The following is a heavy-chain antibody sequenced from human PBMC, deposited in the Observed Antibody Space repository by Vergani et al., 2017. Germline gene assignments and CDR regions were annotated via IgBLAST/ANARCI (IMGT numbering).Heavy chain of an antibody. CDR2: ISGRGGST. D-gene: IGHD3-10*01. CDR1: GFTFSSYA. V-gene: IGHV3-23*01. J-gene: IGHJ6*03. Sequence: EVQLLESGGGLVQPGGSLRLSCAASGFTFSSYAMSWVRQAPGKGLEWVSAISGRGGSTYYADSVKGRFTISRDNSKNTLYLQMNSLRAEDTAVYYCAKDLAIXLWFGTPYYYYMDVWGKGTTVTVSS. CDR3: AKDLAIXLWFGTPYYYYMDV.